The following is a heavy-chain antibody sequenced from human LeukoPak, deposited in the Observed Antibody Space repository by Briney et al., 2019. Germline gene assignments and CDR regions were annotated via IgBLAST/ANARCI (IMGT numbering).Heavy chain of an antibody. CDR2: IYYSGIT. D-gene: IGHD2/OR15-2a*01. Sequence: SETLSLTCTVSGGSISTSSYFWGWIRQPPGKGLEWVGSIYYSGITFYNPSLKSRLTISVDTSKNQFSLKLTSVTAADTAVYYCARPLDTTFFNAFDIWGKGTMVTVSS. J-gene: IGHJ3*02. V-gene: IGHV4-39*01. CDR3: ARPLDTTFFNAFDI. CDR1: GGSISTSSYF.